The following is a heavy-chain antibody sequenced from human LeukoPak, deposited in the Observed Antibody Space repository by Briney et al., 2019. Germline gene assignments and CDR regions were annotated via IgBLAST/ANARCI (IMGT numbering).Heavy chain of an antibody. V-gene: IGHV1-69*13. CDR1: GGTFSSYA. Sequence: EASVKVSCKASGGTFSSYAISWVRQAPGQGLEWMGGIIPIFGTANYAQKFQGRVTITADESTSTAYMELSSLRSEDTAVYYCHYSDGRNYYYYYGMDVWGQGTTVTVSS. CDR2: IIPIFGTA. J-gene: IGHJ6*02. CDR3: HYSDGRNYYYYYGMDV. D-gene: IGHD3-10*01.